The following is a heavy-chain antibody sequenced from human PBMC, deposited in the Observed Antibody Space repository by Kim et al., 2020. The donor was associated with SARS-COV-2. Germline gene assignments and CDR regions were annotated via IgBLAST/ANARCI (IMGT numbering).Heavy chain of an antibody. D-gene: IGHD3-22*01. V-gene: IGHV1-69*13. CDR2: IIPIFGPA. CDR1: GGTFSSYA. CDR3: ARDRPYYYDSSGYWTSEGMLDY. Sequence: SVKVSCKASGGTFSSYAISWVRQAPGQGLEWMGGIIPIFGPANYSQKFQGRVTITADESTSTAYMELSSLRSEDTAVYYCARDRPYYYDSSGYWTSEGMLDYWGQGTLVTVSS. J-gene: IGHJ4*02.